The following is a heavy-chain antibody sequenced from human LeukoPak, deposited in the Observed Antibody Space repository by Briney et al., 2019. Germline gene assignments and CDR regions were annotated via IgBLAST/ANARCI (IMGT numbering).Heavy chain of an antibody. CDR2: IKQDGSEK. V-gene: IGHV3-7*01. Sequence: TGESLRLSCAASGFTFSSYWMSWVRQAPGKGLEWVANIKQDGSEKYYVDSVKGRFTISRDNAKNSLYLQMNSLRAEDTAVHYCAKELYGNPSGYWGQGTRVTVSS. CDR3: AKELYGNPSGY. J-gene: IGHJ4*02. D-gene: IGHD2-8*01. CDR1: GFTFSSYW.